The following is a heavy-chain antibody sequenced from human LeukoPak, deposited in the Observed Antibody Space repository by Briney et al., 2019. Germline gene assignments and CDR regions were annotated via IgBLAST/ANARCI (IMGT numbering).Heavy chain of an antibody. CDR1: GFTFSSYS. J-gene: IGHJ6*02. CDR2: ISSSGSTI. D-gene: IGHD6-19*01. V-gene: IGHV3-48*04. CDR3: ARDKQWLGYYYYYYGMDV. Sequence: PGGSLRLSCAASGFTFSSYSMSWIRQAPGNGLEWVSYISSSGSTIYYADSVKGRSAISRDNAKNSLYLQMNSLRAEDTAVYYCARDKQWLGYYYYYYGMDVWGQGTTVTVSS.